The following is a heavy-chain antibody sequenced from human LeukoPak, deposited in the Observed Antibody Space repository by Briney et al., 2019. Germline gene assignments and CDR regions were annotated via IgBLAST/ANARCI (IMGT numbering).Heavy chain of an antibody. J-gene: IGHJ3*02. D-gene: IGHD3-22*01. CDR1: GYSISSDYY. V-gene: IGHV4-30-4*08. Sequence: SETLSPTCTVSGYSISSDYYWSWIRQPPGKGLEWIGYIYYSGSTYYNPSLKSRVTISVDTSKNQFSLKLSSVTAADTAVYYCARSMIVGAFDIWGQGTMVTVSS. CDR2: IYYSGST. CDR3: ARSMIVGAFDI.